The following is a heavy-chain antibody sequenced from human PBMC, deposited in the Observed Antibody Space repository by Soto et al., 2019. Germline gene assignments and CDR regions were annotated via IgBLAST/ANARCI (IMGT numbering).Heavy chain of an antibody. CDR2: ISYDGSNK. V-gene: IGHV3-30*18. Sequence: VGSLRLSCAASGFTFSSYGMHWVRQAPGKGLEWVAVISYDGSNKYYADSVKGRFTISRDNSKNTLYLQMNSLRAEDTAVYYCANPGKWFDPWGQGTLVTVSS. CDR3: ANPGKWFDP. D-gene: IGHD3-10*01. J-gene: IGHJ5*02. CDR1: GFTFSSYG.